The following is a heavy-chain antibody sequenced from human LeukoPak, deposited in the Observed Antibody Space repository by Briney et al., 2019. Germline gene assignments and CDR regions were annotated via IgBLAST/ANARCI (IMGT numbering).Heavy chain of an antibody. CDR3: ARDALTDSPYYDFWSEFDAFDI. CDR1: GYSISSGYY. J-gene: IGHJ3*02. CDR2: IYYSGST. D-gene: IGHD3-3*01. Sequence: SETLSLTCTVSGYSISSGYYWGWIRQPPGKGLEWIGSIYYSGSTYYNPSLKSRVTISVDTSKNQFSLKLSSVTAAGTAVYYCARDALTDSPYYDFWSEFDAFDIWGQGTMVTVSS. V-gene: IGHV4-38-2*02.